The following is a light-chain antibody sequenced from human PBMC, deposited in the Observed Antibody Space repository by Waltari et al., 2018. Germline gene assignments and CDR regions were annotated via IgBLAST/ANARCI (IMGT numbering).Light chain of an antibody. CDR1: QSISNY. CDR3: QQYNTYSS. Sequence: DIQMTQSPPTVSTSVGDTLTITCRASQSISNYLAWYQQKPGKAPKLLIYKASSSGSGVPSRFSGSGSGTEFTLTISSLQPDDFATYYCQQYNTYSSFGQGTKLEIK. V-gene: IGKV1-5*03. J-gene: IGKJ2*03. CDR2: KAS.